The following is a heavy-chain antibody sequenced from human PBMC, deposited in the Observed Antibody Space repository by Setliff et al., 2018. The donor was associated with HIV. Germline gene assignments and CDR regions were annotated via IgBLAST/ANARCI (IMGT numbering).Heavy chain of an antibody. Sequence: ASVKVSCKASGYTFTNYAIHWVRQAPGQRLEWMGWINPNSGGTNYAQKFQGRVTMTRDTSISTAYMELSRLRSDDTAVYYCAAEDTAMQQVDYWGQGTLVTVPS. V-gene: IGHV1-2*02. J-gene: IGHJ4*02. CDR2: INPNSGGT. CDR3: AAEDTAMQQVDY. D-gene: IGHD5-18*01. CDR1: GYTFTNYA.